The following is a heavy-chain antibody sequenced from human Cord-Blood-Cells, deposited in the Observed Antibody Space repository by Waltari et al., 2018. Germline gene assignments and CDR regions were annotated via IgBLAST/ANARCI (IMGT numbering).Heavy chain of an antibody. CDR1: GYTFTGYY. CDR3: ARPSVSGYYYSNWFDP. CDR2: INPNSGGT. Sequence: QVQLVQSGAEVKKPGASVKVSCKASGYTFTGYYMHWVRQAPGQGLEWMVRINPNSGGTNYAQKFQGRVTMTRDTSISTAYMELSRLRSDDTAVYYCARPSVSGYYYSNWFDPWGQGTLVTVSS. V-gene: IGHV1-2*06. J-gene: IGHJ5*02. D-gene: IGHD3-22*01.